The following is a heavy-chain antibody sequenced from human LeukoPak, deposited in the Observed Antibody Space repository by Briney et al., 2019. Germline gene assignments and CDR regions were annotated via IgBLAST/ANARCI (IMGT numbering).Heavy chain of an antibody. J-gene: IGHJ6*03. CDR3: ARGAGSGSYGTYYYYYYMDV. Sequence: GGSLRLSCAASGFTFSSYAMHWVRQAPGKGLEGVAVISYDGSNKYYADSVKGRFTISRDNSKNTLYLQMNSLRAEDTAVYYCARGAGSGSYGTYYYYYYMDVWGKGTTVTISS. CDR1: GFTFSSYA. CDR2: ISYDGSNK. D-gene: IGHD3-10*01. V-gene: IGHV3-30*14.